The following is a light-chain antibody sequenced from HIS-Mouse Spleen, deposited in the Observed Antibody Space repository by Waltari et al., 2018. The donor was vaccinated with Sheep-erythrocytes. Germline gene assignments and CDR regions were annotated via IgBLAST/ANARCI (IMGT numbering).Light chain of an antibody. CDR1: SSNIGSNY. CDR3: AAWDDSLSGPV. V-gene: IGLV1-47*02. Sequence: QSVLTQPPSASGTPGQRVTNSCSGSSSNIGSNYVYWYKQLPGPAPKLLIYSNNQRPSGVPDRFSGSKSGTSASLAISGLRSEDEADYYCAAWDDSLSGPVFGGGTQLTAL. J-gene: IGLJ7*02. CDR2: SNN.